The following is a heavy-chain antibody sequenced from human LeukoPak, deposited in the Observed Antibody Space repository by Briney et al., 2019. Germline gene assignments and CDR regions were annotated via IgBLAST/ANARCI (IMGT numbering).Heavy chain of an antibody. CDR1: GFTFSSYW. CDR2: INSDGSST. Sequence: GGSLRLSCAASGFTFSSYWMHWVRQAPGKGLVWVSRINSDGSSTSYADSVKGRFTISRDNAKNTLYLQMNSLRAEDTAVYYCARVGDYYDSSGWSAFDIWGQGTMVTVSS. V-gene: IGHV3-74*01. D-gene: IGHD3-22*01. J-gene: IGHJ3*02. CDR3: ARVGDYYDSSGWSAFDI.